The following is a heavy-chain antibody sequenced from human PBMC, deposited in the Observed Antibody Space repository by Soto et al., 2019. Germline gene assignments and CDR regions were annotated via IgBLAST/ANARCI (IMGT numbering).Heavy chain of an antibody. J-gene: IGHJ4*02. V-gene: IGHV4-39*01. CDR3: ARLEGTMVRGVIIVGY. Sequence: QLQLQESGPGLVKPSETLSLTCTVSGGSISSSSYYWGWIRQPPGKGLEWIGSIYYSGSTYYNPSLKRRVTISVDTSKNQFSLKLSSVTAADTAVYYCARLEGTMVRGVIIVGYWGQGTLVTVSS. CDR2: IYYSGST. CDR1: GGSISSSSYY. D-gene: IGHD3-10*01.